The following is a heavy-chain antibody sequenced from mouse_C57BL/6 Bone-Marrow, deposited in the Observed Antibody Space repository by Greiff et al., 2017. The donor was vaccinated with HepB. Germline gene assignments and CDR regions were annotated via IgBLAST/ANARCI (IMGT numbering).Heavy chain of an antibody. CDR2: IDPENGDT. J-gene: IGHJ4*01. CDR3: TRGYDWMDY. CDR1: GFNIKDDY. V-gene: IGHV14-4*01. Sequence: EVKLMESGAELVRPGASVKLSCTASGFNIKDDYMHWVKQRPEQGLEWIGWIDPENGDTEYASKFQGKATITADTSSNTAYLQLSSLTSEDTAVYYCTRGYDWMDYWGQGTSVTVSS. D-gene: IGHD2-2*01.